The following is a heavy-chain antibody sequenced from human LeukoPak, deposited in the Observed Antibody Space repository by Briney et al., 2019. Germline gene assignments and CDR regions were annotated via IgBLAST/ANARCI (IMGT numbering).Heavy chain of an antibody. CDR3: ARGHHVVVATATWASDAFDL. V-gene: IGHV5-51*01. Sequence: GESLKISCKGSGYTFTNYWIGWVRQMPGKGLGWMGIIYPGDSDSRQSPSLRGQVTISADKSINTAYLQWNSLKASDTAMYYCARGHHVVVATATWASDAFDLWGQGTLVTVSS. J-gene: IGHJ4*02. CDR2: IYPGDSDS. D-gene: IGHD2-21*02. CDR1: GYTFTNYW.